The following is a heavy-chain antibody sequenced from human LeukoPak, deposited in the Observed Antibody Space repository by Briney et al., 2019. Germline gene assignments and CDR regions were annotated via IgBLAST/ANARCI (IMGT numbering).Heavy chain of an antibody. Sequence: PSETLSLTCAVYGGSFSGYYWSWIRQPPGKGLEWIGEINHSGSTNYNPSLKSRVTISVDTSKNQFSLKLSSVTAADTAVYYCASMVRGVMRAFDIWDQGTMVTVSS. D-gene: IGHD3-10*01. V-gene: IGHV4-34*01. CDR3: ASMVRGVMRAFDI. CDR2: INHSGST. J-gene: IGHJ3*02. CDR1: GGSFSGYY.